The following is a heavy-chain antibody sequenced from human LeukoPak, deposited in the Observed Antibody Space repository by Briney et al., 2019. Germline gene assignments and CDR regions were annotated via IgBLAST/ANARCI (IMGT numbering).Heavy chain of an antibody. CDR2: ISGGGDIT. CDR1: GFNFANHA. Sequence: GGSLRLSCAASGFNFANHAMSWVRQTPGKGLGWVSAISGGGDITYYADSVTGRFTISRDNSKDTLFLQMHSLRPGDTAVYYCVREDTPATANYWGQGTLVTVSS. D-gene: IGHD2-21*02. J-gene: IGHJ4*02. CDR3: VREDTPATANY. V-gene: IGHV3-23*01.